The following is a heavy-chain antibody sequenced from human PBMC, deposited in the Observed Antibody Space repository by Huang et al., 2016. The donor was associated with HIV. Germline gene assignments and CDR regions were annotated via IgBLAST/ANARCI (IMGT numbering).Heavy chain of an antibody. V-gene: IGHV4-59*01. CDR2: IYYSGST. Sequence: QVQLQESGPGLVKPSETLSLTCTVSGGSMSSSYWSWIRQPPGKGLGWIGYIYYSGSTNYNPSLEGRVTISVDTSKNQFSLRLSSVTAADTAVYYCASASIAARRWFDPWGQGSLVTVSS. CDR3: ASASIAARRWFDP. CDR1: GGSMSSSY. J-gene: IGHJ5*02. D-gene: IGHD6-6*01.